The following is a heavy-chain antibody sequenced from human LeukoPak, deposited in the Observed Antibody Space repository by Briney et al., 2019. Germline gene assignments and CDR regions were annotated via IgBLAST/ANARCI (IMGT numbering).Heavy chain of an antibody. CDR2: ISYDGSNK. Sequence: PGGSLRLSCAASGFTFSSYGMHWVRQAPGKGLEWVAVISYDGSNKYYADSVKGRFTISRDNSKNTLYLQMNSLRAEDTAVYYCAKGGYGAFYGGFADYWGQGTLSPSPQ. CDR1: GFTFSSYG. J-gene: IGHJ4*02. D-gene: IGHD2/OR15-2a*01. CDR3: AKGGYGAFYGGFADY. V-gene: IGHV3-30*18.